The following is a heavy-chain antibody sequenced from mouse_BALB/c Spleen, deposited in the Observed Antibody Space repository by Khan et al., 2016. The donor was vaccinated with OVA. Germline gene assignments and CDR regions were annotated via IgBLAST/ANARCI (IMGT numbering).Heavy chain of an antibody. J-gene: IGHJ2*01. CDR1: GYTFTSYW. V-gene: IGHV1S81*02. Sequence: QVQLQQSGAELVKAGASVKMSCKASGYTFTSYWMPWVKQRLGQGLEWFAETNPTNGRTYYTEKFKSKAILTVDKSSSTAYMLLSGPTFEDSAVYYCARIKKIVATYFDYWGQGTTLTVSS. CDR2: TNPTNGRT. D-gene: IGHD1-1*01. CDR3: ARIKKIVATYFDY.